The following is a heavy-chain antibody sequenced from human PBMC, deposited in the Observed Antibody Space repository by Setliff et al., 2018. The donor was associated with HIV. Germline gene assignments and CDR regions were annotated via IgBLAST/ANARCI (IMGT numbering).Heavy chain of an antibody. Sequence: ASVKVSCKTSGYVFNNHDINWVRQAPGQGLEWMGWISIYNGNTVYAQKFQGRVTMTTDTSTNTVYMHLERLRSEDTAVYYCASTVVTTDAFDIWGQGTMVTVSS. J-gene: IGHJ3*02. CDR3: ASTVVTTDAFDI. CDR1: GYVFNNHD. D-gene: IGHD2-15*01. CDR2: ISIYNGNT. V-gene: IGHV1-18*01.